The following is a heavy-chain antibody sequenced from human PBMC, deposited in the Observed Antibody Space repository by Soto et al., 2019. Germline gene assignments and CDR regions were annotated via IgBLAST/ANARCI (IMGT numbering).Heavy chain of an antibody. D-gene: IGHD2-2*01. V-gene: IGHV3-66*01. CDR2: IYSGGST. CDR1: GFTVSSNY. J-gene: IGHJ3*02. CDR3: ARVGDIVVVPAAMYAFDI. Sequence: EVQLVESGGGLVQPGGSLRLSCAASGFTVSSNYLSWVRQAPGKGLEWVSVIYSGGSTCYADSVKGRFTISRDNSKNTLYLQMNSLRAEDTAVYYCARVGDIVVVPAAMYAFDIWGQGTMVTVSS.